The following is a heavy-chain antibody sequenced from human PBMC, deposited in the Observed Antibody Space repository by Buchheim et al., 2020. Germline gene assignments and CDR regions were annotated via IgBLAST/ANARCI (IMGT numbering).Heavy chain of an antibody. CDR2: INQRGDT. J-gene: IGHJ6*02. CDR1: GGSFGSFY. CDR3: ARWAVTALVYPYYGMDV. V-gene: IGHV4-34*02. Sequence: QEHLQQWGAGLLKPSETLSLTCAVFGGSFGSFYWSWIRQPPGKGLEWIGEINQRGDTNYNPSLKSRITISIDTSKNQFSLRLNSVTAADTAVYYCARWAVTALVYPYYGMDVWGHGT. D-gene: IGHD1-20*01.